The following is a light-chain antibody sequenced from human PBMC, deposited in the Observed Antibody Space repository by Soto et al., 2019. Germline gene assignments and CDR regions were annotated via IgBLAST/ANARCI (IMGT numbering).Light chain of an antibody. Sequence: EIVLTQSPGTLSLSPWERATLSCRASQSVSSNLAWYQQKPGQAPRLLIYGASTRATGIPARFSGSGSGTDFTLTISRLEPEDFAVYYCQQYGSSPRTFGQGTKVDIK. CDR2: GAS. CDR3: QQYGSSPRT. V-gene: IGKV3-20*01. CDR1: QSVSSN. J-gene: IGKJ1*01.